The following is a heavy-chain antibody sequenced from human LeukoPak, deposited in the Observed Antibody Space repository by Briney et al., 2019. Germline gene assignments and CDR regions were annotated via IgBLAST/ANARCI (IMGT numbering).Heavy chain of an antibody. CDR1: GFTFSDYS. V-gene: IGHV3-30*01. J-gene: IGHJ3*01. D-gene: IGHD2-15*01. Sequence: GGSLRLSCSASGFTFSDYSMHWVRQAPGKGFDWVTVVTHDGSKMYYADSVEGRFTISRDNSKNMVYLQMNRLTLEDTAVYYCVRGGSEVVVAAALGAFDLRGQGKMVTVSS. CDR3: VRGGSEVVVAAALGAFDL. CDR2: VTHDGSKM.